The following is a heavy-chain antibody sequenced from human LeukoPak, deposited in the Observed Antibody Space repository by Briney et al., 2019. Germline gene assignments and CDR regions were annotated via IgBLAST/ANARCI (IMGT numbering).Heavy chain of an antibody. CDR3: ARINYYASGSCYVDF. CDR2: MNADSGNT. D-gene: IGHD3-10*01. Sequence: ASVKVSCKASGYTFTNYDINWLRQATGQGLEWMGWMNADSGNTGYAQKFQGRLTMTRNTSIRTVYMELSSLRSEDTAVYYCARINYYASGSCYVDFWGQGTLVTVSS. V-gene: IGHV1-8*01. CDR1: GYTFTNYD. J-gene: IGHJ4*02.